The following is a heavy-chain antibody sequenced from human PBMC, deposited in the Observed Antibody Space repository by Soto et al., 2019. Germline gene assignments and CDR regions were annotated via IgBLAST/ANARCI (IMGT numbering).Heavy chain of an antibody. Sequence: SQTLSLTCAISGDSLSSNSAAWNWLRQSPSRGLEWLGRTYYRSKWYNDYVVSVKSRITINPDTSKNQFSLQLNSVTPEDTAVYYCARERGVLSEAFDIWGQGTVVTVSS. J-gene: IGHJ3*02. CDR2: TYYRSKWYN. D-gene: IGHD3-10*01. V-gene: IGHV6-1*01. CDR1: GDSLSSNSAA. CDR3: ARERGVLSEAFDI.